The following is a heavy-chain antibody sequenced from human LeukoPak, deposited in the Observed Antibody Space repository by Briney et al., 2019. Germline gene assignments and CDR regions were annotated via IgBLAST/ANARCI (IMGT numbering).Heavy chain of an antibody. J-gene: IGHJ3*02. V-gene: IGHV6-1*01. CDR3: ARVSYSSSVGAFDI. CDR2: TYYRSKWYN. CDR1: GDSVSSNSAA. Sequence: SQTLSLTCAISGDSVSSNSAAWNWIRQSPSRGLEWLGRTYYRSKWYNDYAVSVKSRITINPDIPKNQFSLQLNSVTPEDTAVYYCARVSYSSSVGAFDIWGQGTMVTVSS. D-gene: IGHD6-6*01.